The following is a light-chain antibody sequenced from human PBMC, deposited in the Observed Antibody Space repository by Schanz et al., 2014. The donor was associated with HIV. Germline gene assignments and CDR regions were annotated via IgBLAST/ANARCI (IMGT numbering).Light chain of an antibody. Sequence: AIQMTQSPSSLSASVGDRVTITCRASQGIGNDLGWYQQKPGRAPKLLISAASSLQSGVPSRFSGSGSGTHFTLTISSLQPEDFATYYCLQDYTYWWTFGQGTKVEI. V-gene: IGKV1-6*02. CDR2: AAS. CDR3: LQDYTYWWT. J-gene: IGKJ1*01. CDR1: QGIGND.